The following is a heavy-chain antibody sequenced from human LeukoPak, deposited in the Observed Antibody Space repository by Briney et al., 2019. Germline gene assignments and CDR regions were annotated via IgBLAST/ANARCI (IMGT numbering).Heavy chain of an antibody. J-gene: IGHJ4*02. CDR2: TYYRSKWYN. CDR1: GDSVSSNSAA. D-gene: IGHD4-17*01. Sequence: SQTLSLTCAISGDSVSSNSAAWNWIRQSPSRGLEWLGRTYYRSKWYNDYAVSVKSRITINPDTSKNQFSLQLNSVTPEDTAVYYCAKEGTPDGDHGADFDYWGQGTLVTVSS. V-gene: IGHV6-1*01. CDR3: AKEGTPDGDHGADFDY.